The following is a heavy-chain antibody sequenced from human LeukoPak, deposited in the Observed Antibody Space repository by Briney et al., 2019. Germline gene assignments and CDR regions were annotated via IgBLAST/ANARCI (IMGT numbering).Heavy chain of an antibody. J-gene: IGHJ4*02. V-gene: IGHV4-59*01. CDR3: ARIHRYCSGGACYVLDN. Sequence: SETLSLTCVVSGGSFSGYYWGWIRQPPGRGLEWIGYVYYSGSTNYNPSFKSRITISVVTSRNQFSLQLSSVTAADTAVYYCARIHRYCSGGACYVLDNWGQGTLVAVSS. CDR2: VYYSGST. CDR1: GGSFSGYY. D-gene: IGHD2-15*01.